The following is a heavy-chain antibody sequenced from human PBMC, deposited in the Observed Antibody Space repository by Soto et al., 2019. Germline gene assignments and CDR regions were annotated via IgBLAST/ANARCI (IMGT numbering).Heavy chain of an antibody. CDR1: GGFISRGGYY. J-gene: IGHJ4*02. CDR2: IYKSGST. CDR3: ARASDEHRVDI. Sequence: PSETLSLTCTVSGGFISRGGYYWTWIRQHPGMGLEWLGHIYKSGSTHYNPSLKSRVTISVDSSKNKFSLNLRSVTAADTAVYYCARASDEHRVDIWRQGAPVTVS. V-gene: IGHV4-31*03.